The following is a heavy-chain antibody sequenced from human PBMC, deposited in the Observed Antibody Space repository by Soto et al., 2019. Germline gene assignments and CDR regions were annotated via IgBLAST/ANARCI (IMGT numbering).Heavy chain of an antibody. V-gene: IGHV4-31*03. CDR3: ARVNQHGPFDY. J-gene: IGHJ4*02. Sequence: SETLSLTCTVSGGSVSSGSYYWSWIRQHPGKGLEWIGYIYYSGSTYYNPSLKSRVTISVDTSKNQFSLKLSSVTAADTAVYYCARVNQHGPFDYWGQGTLVTVSS. CDR2: IYYSGST. CDR1: GGSVSSGSYY. D-gene: IGHD2-2*01.